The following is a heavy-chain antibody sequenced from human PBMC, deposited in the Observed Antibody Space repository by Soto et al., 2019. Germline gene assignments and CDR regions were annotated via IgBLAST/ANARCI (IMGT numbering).Heavy chain of an antibody. D-gene: IGHD4-17*01. CDR3: AKDMKYYGDFVGYMDV. CDR2: ISWNSGSI. J-gene: IGHJ6*03. CDR1: GFTFDDYA. Sequence: EVQLVESGGGLVQPGRSLRLSCAASGFTFDDYAMHWVRQAPGKGLEWVSGISWNSGSIGYADSVKGRFTISRDNAKNYLYLQMNSLRAEDTALYYCAKDMKYYGDFVGYMDVWGKGTTVTVSS. V-gene: IGHV3-9*01.